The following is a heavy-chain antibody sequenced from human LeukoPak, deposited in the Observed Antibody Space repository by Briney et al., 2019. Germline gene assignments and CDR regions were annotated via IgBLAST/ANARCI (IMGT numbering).Heavy chain of an antibody. CDR1: GFTFSSYW. D-gene: IGHD4-17*01. CDR2: IDTDGSSA. Sequence: GGSLRLSCAASGFTFSSYWMHWVRQPPGKGLEWVSRIDTDGSSATYADSVKGRFTISRDNAKNTVYLQMNSLRVEDTGVYYCASALTTVTPHFHCWGQGTLVTVSS. J-gene: IGHJ4*02. CDR3: ASALTTVTPHFHC. V-gene: IGHV3-74*01.